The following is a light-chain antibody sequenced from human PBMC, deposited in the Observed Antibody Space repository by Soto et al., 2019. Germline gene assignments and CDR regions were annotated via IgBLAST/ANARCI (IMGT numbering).Light chain of an antibody. CDR1: QSISSR. CDR3: QHLNSYPIT. V-gene: IGKV1-5*01. CDR2: DAS. Sequence: DIQMTQSPSTLSASVGDRVTLTCRASQSISSRLAWYQQKPGRAPKLLSYDASSLESGVPSRFSVSGSGTEFTLTISSLQPDDFATYYCQHLNSYPITFGQGTRLEIK. J-gene: IGKJ5*01.